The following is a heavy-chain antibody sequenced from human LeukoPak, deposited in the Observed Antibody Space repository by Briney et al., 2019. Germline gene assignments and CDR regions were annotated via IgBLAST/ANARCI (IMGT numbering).Heavy chain of an antibody. D-gene: IGHD6-13*01. Sequence: ASVKVSCKASGYTFTSYDINWVRQATGRGLEWMGWMNPNNGNRGYPQKFQGRVTMTRNTSISTAYMELSSLRSEDTAVYYCARGLSIAAAVPYWGQGTLVTVSS. J-gene: IGHJ4*02. CDR2: MNPNNGNR. CDR1: GYTFTSYD. V-gene: IGHV1-8*01. CDR3: ARGLSIAAAVPY.